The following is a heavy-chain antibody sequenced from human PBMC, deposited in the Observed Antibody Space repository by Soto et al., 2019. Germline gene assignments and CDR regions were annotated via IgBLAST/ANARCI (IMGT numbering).Heavy chain of an antibody. CDR2: ISGSGSTI. Sequence: QVQLVESGGGLVKPGGSLRLSCAASGFTFSDYSMTWIRQAPGKGLEWVSSISGSGSTIYXADSLKGRFTISRDNXXXXXXXXXXXXXXXXXXXXXXXXXXXNDFWGQGTLVTVSS. CDR3: XXXXXNDF. J-gene: IGHJ4*02. CDR1: GFTFSDYS. V-gene: IGHV3-11*01.